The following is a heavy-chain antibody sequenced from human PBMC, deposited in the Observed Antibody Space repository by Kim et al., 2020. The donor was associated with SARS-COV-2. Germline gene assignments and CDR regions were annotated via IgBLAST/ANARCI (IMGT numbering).Heavy chain of an antibody. CDR3: ANLGYSGVDY. Sequence: STYYADSVEGRFTISRDNSKNTLYLRMNSLRAEDTAVYYCANLGYSGVDYWGQGTLVTVSS. CDR2: ST. D-gene: IGHD3-16*01. V-gene: IGHV3-23*01. J-gene: IGHJ4*02.